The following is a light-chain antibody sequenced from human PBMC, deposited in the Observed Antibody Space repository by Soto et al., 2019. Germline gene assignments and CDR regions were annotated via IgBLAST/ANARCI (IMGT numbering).Light chain of an antibody. V-gene: IGKV3-20*01. CDR1: QSVRSSY. CDR3: QQYGSSPQT. CDR2: NAS. Sequence: EIVLTQSPGTLSLSPGERATLSCRASQSVRSSYLAWYQQKPGQAPRLLVYNASSRATGIPDRFSGSGSETDFSLTIIRLEPEDFAGYYGQQYGSSPQTFGQGTKVEIK. J-gene: IGKJ1*01.